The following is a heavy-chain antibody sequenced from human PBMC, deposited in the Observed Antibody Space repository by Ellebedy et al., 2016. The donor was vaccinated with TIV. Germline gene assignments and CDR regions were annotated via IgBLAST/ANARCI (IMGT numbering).Heavy chain of an antibody. V-gene: IGHV3-30*18. D-gene: IGHD1-26*01. J-gene: IGHJ6*02. CDR3: AKDHEWAGFMAVDYGMDV. CDR1: GFTFSSYG. Sequence: GESLKISCAASGFTFSSYGMHWARQGPGKGLEWVANISFDGKRIAYAASVKGRFTISRENSMNTVYLQMNSLRGEDTAQYYCAKDHEWAGFMAVDYGMDVWGQGTTVTVSS. CDR2: ISFDGKRI.